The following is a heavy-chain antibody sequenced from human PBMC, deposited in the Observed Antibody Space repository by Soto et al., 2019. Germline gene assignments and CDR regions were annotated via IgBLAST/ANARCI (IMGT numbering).Heavy chain of an antibody. J-gene: IGHJ4*02. CDR2: INTYNGMT. CDR3: AKSPRGEMATD. CDR1: GYTFINYH. V-gene: IGHV1-18*01. Sequence: SVXVSCKASGYTFINYHITWVRQAPGQGLEWMAWINTYNGMTDYAQKFQGRVTMTRDTSTSTAYMELRNLGSDDTAVYFCAKSPRGEMATDWGQGTLVTVSS. D-gene: IGHD5-12*01.